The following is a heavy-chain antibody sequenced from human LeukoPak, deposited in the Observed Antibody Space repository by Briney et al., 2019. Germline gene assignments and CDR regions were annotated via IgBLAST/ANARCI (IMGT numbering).Heavy chain of an antibody. CDR1: GFAFSNYA. Sequence: GGSLRLSCAASGFAFSNYAMSWVRQAPGKRLEWVSSLSGGGDSRYYAGSVMGRFTISRDNSKNTLYLQMNSLRAEDTAVYYCAKAVRSMVTGGGYFDSWGQGTLVTVSS. V-gene: IGHV3-23*01. CDR3: AKAVRSMVTGGGYFDS. CDR2: LSGGGDSR. D-gene: IGHD3-10*01. J-gene: IGHJ4*02.